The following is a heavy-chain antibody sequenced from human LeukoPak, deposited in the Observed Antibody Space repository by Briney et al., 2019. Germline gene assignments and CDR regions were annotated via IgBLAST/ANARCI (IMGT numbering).Heavy chain of an antibody. CDR3: ARFTHHGHGKDYYYYYGMDV. D-gene: IGHD1-26*01. CDR1: EFTFSSYA. V-gene: IGHV3-23*01. J-gene: IGHJ6*02. Sequence: PGGSLRLSCAASEFTFSSYAMSWVRQAPGKGLEWVSTISGSGDSTYYADSVKGRFTISRDNSKNTLYLQMNSLRAGDTAVYYCARFTHHGHGKDYYYYYGMDVWGQGTTVTVPS. CDR2: ISGSGDST.